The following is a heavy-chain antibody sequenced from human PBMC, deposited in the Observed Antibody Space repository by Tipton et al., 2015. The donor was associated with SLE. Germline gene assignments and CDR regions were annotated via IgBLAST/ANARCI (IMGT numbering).Heavy chain of an antibody. J-gene: IGHJ6*03. CDR1: GYTFTSYG. V-gene: IGHV1-18*01. Sequence: QSGPEVKKPGASVKVSCKASGYTFTSYGISWVRQAPGQGLEWMGWISAYNGNTNYAQKLQGRVTMTTDTSTSTAYMELRSLRSDDTAVYYCARVNYDFWSGSTACYYKDVWVKGTTVTVSS. CDR3: ARVNYDFWSGSTACYYKDV. D-gene: IGHD3-3*01. CDR2: ISAYNGNT.